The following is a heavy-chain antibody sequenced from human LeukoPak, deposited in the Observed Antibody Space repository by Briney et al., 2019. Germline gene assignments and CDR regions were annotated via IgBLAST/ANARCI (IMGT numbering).Heavy chain of an antibody. Sequence: ASVKVSCKASGYTFTSYYMHWVRRAPGQGLEWMGIINPSGGSTSYAQKFQGRVTMTRDTSISTAYMELSRLRSDDTAVYYCARDLYYDSSGYLFDYWGQGTLVTVSS. J-gene: IGHJ4*02. CDR3: ARDLYYDSSGYLFDY. V-gene: IGHV1-46*01. D-gene: IGHD3-22*01. CDR1: GYTFTSYY. CDR2: INPSGGST.